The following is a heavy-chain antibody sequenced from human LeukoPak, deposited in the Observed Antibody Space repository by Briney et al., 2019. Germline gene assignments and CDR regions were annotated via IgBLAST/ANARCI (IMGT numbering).Heavy chain of an antibody. CDR3: ARDRRYCSSTSCYSRFDP. D-gene: IGHD2-2*01. Sequence: ASVKVSCKTSGYSENFYGITWVRQVAGQGLEWMGWISAQHGQTEYAPNSQDRVTMTTDTYTNTAYMELRSLRSDDTAVYYCARDRRYCSSTSCYSRFDPWGQGTLVTVSS. J-gene: IGHJ5*02. V-gene: IGHV1-18*01. CDR2: ISAQHGQT. CDR1: GYSENFYG.